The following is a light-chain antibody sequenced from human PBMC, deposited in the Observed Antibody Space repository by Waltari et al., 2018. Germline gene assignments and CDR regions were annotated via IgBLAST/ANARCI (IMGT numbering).Light chain of an antibody. CDR1: QSVLYPSNNKNY. J-gene: IGKJ1*01. Sequence: DIVMTQSPDSLAVSLGDRATINCQSSQSVLYPSNNKNYLAWYQQKPGQPPKLLFYWASTRESGVPDRFSGSGSGTDFTLTISGLQAEDVAVYYCQQYYSPPWTFGQGTQVEIK. CDR3: QQYYSPPWT. V-gene: IGKV4-1*01. CDR2: WAS.